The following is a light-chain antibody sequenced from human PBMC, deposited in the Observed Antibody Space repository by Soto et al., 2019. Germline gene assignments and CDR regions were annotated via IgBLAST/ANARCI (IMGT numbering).Light chain of an antibody. CDR3: QQSYSTPWT. Sequence: DIQMTQSPSSLSASVGDRVTITCRASQSISSYLNWYQQKPGKAPKLLIYAASSLQSGVPSRFSVSGSGTDFTLTISSLQPEDFATYDCQQSYSTPWTFGQGTKVEIK. CDR1: QSISSY. V-gene: IGKV1-39*01. CDR2: AAS. J-gene: IGKJ1*01.